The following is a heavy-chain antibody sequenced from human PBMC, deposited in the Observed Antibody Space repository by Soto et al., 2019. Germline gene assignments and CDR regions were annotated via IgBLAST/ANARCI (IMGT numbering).Heavy chain of an antibody. CDR3: AREPYGGYFDY. CDR2: IYYSGST. Sequence: SETLSLTCTVSGGSISSYYWSWIRQPPGRGLEWIGYIYYSGSTNYNPSLKSRVTISVDTSKNQFSLKLSSVTAADTAVYYCAREPYGGYFDYWGQGTLVTVS. V-gene: IGHV4-59*01. CDR1: GGSISSYY. J-gene: IGHJ4*02. D-gene: IGHD4-17*01.